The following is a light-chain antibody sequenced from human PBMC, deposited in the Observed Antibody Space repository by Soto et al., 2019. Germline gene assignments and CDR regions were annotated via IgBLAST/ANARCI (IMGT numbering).Light chain of an antibody. V-gene: IGKV1-5*03. CDR3: QQRSNWPPWT. CDR1: QTISSW. Sequence: DIQMTQSPSTLSGSVGDRVTITCRASQTISSWLAWYQQTPGKAPKLLIYKASTLKSGVPSRFSGSGSGTDFTLTISSLEPEDFAVYYCQQRSNWPPWTFGQGTKVDIK. CDR2: KAS. J-gene: IGKJ1*01.